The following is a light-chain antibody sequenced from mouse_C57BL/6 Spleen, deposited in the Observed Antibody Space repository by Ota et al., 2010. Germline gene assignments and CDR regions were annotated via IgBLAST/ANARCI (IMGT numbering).Light chain of an antibody. V-gene: IGKV8-28*01. J-gene: IGKJ5*01. CDR1: QSLLNSGNQKNY. CDR2: GAS. CDR3: QNDHSYPLT. Sequence: DIVMTQSPSSLTVTAGEKVTMSCKSSQSLLNSGNQKNYLTWYQQKPGQPPKLLIDGASTRESGVPDRFTGSGSGIDFTLTISSVQAEDLAVYYCQNDHSYPLTFGAGTKLELK.